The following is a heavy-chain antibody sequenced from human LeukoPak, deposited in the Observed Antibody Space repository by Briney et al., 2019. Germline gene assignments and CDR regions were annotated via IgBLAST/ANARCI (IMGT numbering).Heavy chain of an antibody. J-gene: IGHJ6*03. V-gene: IGHV4-34*01. D-gene: IGHD3-3*01. CDR3: ARGGVAIFGVVYYYYYMDV. CDR2: INHSGST. Sequence: SETLSLTCAVYGGSFSGYYWSWIRQPPGKGLEWIGEINHSGSTNYNPSLKRRVTISVDTYKHQFSLKLSSVTAADTAVYYCARGGVAIFGVVYYYYYMDVWGKGTTVTVSS. CDR1: GGSFSGYY.